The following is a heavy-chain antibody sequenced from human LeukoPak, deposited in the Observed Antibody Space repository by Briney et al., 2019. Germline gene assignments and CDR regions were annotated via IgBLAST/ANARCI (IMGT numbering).Heavy chain of an antibody. V-gene: IGHV4-34*01. J-gene: IGHJ4*02. CDR1: GGSFSDYY. CDR2: INHSGST. D-gene: IGHD1-26*01. CDR3: ARGDYSGSYWRY. Sequence: SETLSLTCAVYGGSFSDYYWTWIRQPPGKGLEWIGEINHSGSTNYNPSLKSRVTISVDTSKNQFSLKLSSVTAADTAVYYCARGDYSGSYWRYWGQGTLVTVSS.